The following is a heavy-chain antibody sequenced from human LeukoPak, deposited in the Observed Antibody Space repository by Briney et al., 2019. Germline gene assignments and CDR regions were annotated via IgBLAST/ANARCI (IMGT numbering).Heavy chain of an antibody. J-gene: IGHJ5*02. CDR1: GFTFRSYS. V-gene: IGHV3-21*01. CDR2: ISSSSSYI. CDR3: ARDGTEDYNWFDP. D-gene: IGHD1-14*01. Sequence: GGSLRLSCAASGFTFRSYSMNWVRQAPGKGLEWVSSISSSSSYIYYADSVKGRFTISRDNAKNSLYLQMNSLRAEDTAVYYCARDGTEDYNWFDPWGQGTLVTVSS.